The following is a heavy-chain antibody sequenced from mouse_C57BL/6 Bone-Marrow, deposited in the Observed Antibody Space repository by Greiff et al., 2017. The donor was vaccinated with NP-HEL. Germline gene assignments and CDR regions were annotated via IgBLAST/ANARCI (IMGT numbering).Heavy chain of an antibody. CDR2: IYPGSGST. J-gene: IGHJ2*01. CDR3: ARLYLGKEWDGYYLYYFDY. Sequence: QVQLQQPGAELVKPGASVKMSCKASGYTFTSYWITWVKQRPGQGLEWIGDIYPGSGSTNYNEKFKSKATLTVDTSSSTAYMQLSSLTSEDSAVYYCARLYLGKEWDGYYLYYFDYWGQGTTLTVSS. V-gene: IGHV1-55*01. CDR1: GYTFTSYW. D-gene: IGHD2-3*01.